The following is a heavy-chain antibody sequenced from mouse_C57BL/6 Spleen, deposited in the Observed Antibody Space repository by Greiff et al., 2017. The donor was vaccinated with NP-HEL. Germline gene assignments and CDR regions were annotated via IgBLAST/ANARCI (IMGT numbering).Heavy chain of an antibody. D-gene: IGHD1-1*01. V-gene: IGHV3-3*01. CDR3: ARGAYGSSSYYYALDY. J-gene: IGHJ4*01. CDR2: TFYSGIT. Sequence: VQLQQSGPSLVRPSQTLSLTCTVTGFSINSDCYWIWIRQVPGNKLEYIGYTFYSGITYYNPSLESRTYITRDTSKNQFSLKLSSVTTEDTATYYCARGAYGSSSYYYALDYWGQGTSVTVSS. CDR1: GFSINSDCY.